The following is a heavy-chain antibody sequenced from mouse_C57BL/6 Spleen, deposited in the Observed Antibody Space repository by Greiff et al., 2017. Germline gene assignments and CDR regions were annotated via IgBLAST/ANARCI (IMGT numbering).Heavy chain of an antibody. Sequence: EVKLQESGAELVKPGASVKLSCTASGFNIKDYYMHWVKQRTEQGLEWIGRIDPEDGETKYAPKFQGKATITADTSSNTAYLQLRGLTSEDTAVYYCAISDYVRGLAMDYWGQGTPVTVSS. D-gene: IGHD1-1*02. V-gene: IGHV14-2*01. J-gene: IGHJ4*01. CDR1: GFNIKDYY. CDR3: AISDYVRGLAMDY. CDR2: IDPEDGET.